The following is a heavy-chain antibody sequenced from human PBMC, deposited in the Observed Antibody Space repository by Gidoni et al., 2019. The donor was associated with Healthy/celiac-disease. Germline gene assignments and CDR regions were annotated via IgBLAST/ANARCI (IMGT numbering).Heavy chain of an antibody. CDR1: GFTFSSYG. V-gene: IGHV3-30*18. CDR2: ISYDGSNK. J-gene: IGHJ6*04. D-gene: IGHD6-13*01. Sequence: QVQLVESGGGVVQPGRSLRLSCAATGFTFSSYGMHWVRQAPGKGLEWVAVISYDGSNKYYADSVKGRFTISRDNSKNTLYLQMNSLRAEDTAVYYCAKDLKAAKYYYGMDVWGKGTTVTVSS. CDR3: AKDLKAAKYYYGMDV.